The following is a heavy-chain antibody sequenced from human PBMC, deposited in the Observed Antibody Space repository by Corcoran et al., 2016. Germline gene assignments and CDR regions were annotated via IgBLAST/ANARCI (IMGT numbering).Heavy chain of an antibody. D-gene: IGHD6-6*01. CDR1: GFALSNARMG. V-gene: IGHV2-26*01. CDR3: AGIIGVDGSSSSKSRRAGFDY. J-gene: IGHJ4*02. CDR2: IFSNDEK. Sequence: QVTLKESGPVLVKPTETLTLTCTVSGFALSNARMGVSWIRQPPGKALEWLAHIFSNDEKSYSTSLKNRLTNSKDTSKSQVVLTITNMDPVDTATYYCAGIIGVDGSSSSKSRRAGFDYWRQGTLVTVSS.